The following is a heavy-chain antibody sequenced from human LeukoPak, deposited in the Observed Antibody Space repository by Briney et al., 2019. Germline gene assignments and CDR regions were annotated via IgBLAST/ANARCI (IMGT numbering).Heavy chain of an antibody. CDR2: ISSSTNTI. CDR1: GFTFSSYS. V-gene: IGHV3-48*02. Sequence: GRSLRLSCAASGFTFSSYSMNWVRQAPGKGLEWVSYISSSTNTIYYADSVKGRFTISRDNAKNSLFLQMNSLRDEDTAVYYCARGGYGANDDAFDIWGQGTMVTVSS. D-gene: IGHD4-23*01. CDR3: ARGGYGANDDAFDI. J-gene: IGHJ3*02.